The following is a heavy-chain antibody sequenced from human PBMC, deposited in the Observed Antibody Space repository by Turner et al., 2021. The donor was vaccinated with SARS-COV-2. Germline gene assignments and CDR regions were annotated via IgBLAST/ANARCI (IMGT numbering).Heavy chain of an antibody. Sequence: QVQLVQSGAEVKKPGASVKVSCKASGYTFTGYYMYWVRQAPGQGLEWMGWINPNSGGTNCAHKFQGRVTMTRDTSISTAYMELSRLRSDDTAVYYCARSRYTYGSYYYYGMDVWGQGTTVTVSS. D-gene: IGHD5-18*01. CDR2: INPNSGGT. CDR3: ARSRYTYGSYYYYGMDV. J-gene: IGHJ6*02. CDR1: GYTFTGYY. V-gene: IGHV1-2*07.